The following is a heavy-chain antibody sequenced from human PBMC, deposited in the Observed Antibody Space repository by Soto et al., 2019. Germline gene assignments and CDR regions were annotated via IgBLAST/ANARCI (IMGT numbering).Heavy chain of an antibody. V-gene: IGHV4-59*01. CDR3: ARERSRAAAAAGSYFDY. Sequence: SETLSLTCTVSGGSISSYYWSWIRQPPGKGLEWIGYIYYSGSTNYNPSLKSRVTISVDTSKNQFSLKLSSVTAADTAVYYCARERSRAAAAAGSYFDYWGQGTLVTVSS. CDR1: GGSISSYY. D-gene: IGHD6-13*01. J-gene: IGHJ4*02. CDR2: IYYSGST.